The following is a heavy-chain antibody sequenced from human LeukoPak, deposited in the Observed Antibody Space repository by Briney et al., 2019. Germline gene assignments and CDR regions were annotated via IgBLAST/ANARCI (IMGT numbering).Heavy chain of an antibody. Sequence: GGSLRLSCAASGFTFSSYAMNWVRQAPGRGLEWVSGFSGSGGTTYYADSVKGRFTISRDNSKNTLYLQMNSLRAENTAVYYCANGNRCTSPNCLGYYYFYMDVWGKGTTVTVSS. CDR2: FSGSGGTT. D-gene: IGHD2-8*01. V-gene: IGHV3-23*01. CDR1: GFTFSSYA. CDR3: ANGNRCTSPNCLGYYYFYMDV. J-gene: IGHJ6*03.